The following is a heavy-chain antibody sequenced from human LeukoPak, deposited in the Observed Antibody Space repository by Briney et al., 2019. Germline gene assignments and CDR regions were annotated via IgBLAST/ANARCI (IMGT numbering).Heavy chain of an antibody. Sequence: PGGSLRLSCAASGFTFSSYAMSWVRQAPGKGLEWVSAISGSGGSTYYADSVKGRFTISRDNAKNSLYLQMNSLRAEDTAVYYCARDLGAVAGNVFLDYWGQGTLVTVSS. CDR3: ARDLGAVAGNVFLDY. CDR2: ISGSGGST. D-gene: IGHD6-19*01. CDR1: GFTFSSYA. V-gene: IGHV3-23*01. J-gene: IGHJ4*02.